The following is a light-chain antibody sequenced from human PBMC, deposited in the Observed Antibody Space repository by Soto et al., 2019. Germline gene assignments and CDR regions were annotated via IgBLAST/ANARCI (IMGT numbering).Light chain of an antibody. J-gene: IGLJ1*01. V-gene: IGLV2-14*01. CDR2: EVS. Sequence: QSALTQPASVSGSPGQSITISCTGTSSDVGGYNYVSWYQHHPGKAPKFMIYEVSHRPSGVSSRFSASKSGNTASLTISGLQADDEADYYCSSYTSASTLVFGTGTKLTVL. CDR3: SSYTSASTLV. CDR1: SSDVGGYNY.